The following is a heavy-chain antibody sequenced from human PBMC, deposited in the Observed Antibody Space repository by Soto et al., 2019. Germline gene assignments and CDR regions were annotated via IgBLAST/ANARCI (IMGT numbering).Heavy chain of an antibody. Sequence: LETQSLTCTVADGYIRSSSYYWVWKHQPPGKGLEWIGSIYYSGSTYYNPSLKSRVTISVDTSKNQFSLKLSSVTAADTAVYYCARHTPAISISDHWGQGTLVTVSS. CDR1: DGYIRSSSYY. D-gene: IGHD2-15*01. J-gene: IGHJ4*02. V-gene: IGHV4-39*01. CDR3: ARHTPAISISDH. CDR2: IYYSGST.